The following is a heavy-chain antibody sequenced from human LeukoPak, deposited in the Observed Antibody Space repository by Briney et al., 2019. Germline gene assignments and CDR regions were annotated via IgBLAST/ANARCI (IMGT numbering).Heavy chain of an antibody. CDR1: GFTFNSYG. Sequence: GGSLRLSCAASGFTFNSYGMSWVRQAPGKGLEWVSAISGSGGSTYYADSVKGRFTISRDNSKNTLYLQMNSLRAEDTAVYYCAKSGDYYRNYYFDYWGQGTPVTVSS. D-gene: IGHD4-17*01. CDR3: AKSGDYYRNYYFDY. V-gene: IGHV3-23*01. J-gene: IGHJ4*02. CDR2: ISGSGGST.